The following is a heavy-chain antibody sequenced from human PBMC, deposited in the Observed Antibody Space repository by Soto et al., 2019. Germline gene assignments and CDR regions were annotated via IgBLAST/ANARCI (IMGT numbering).Heavy chain of an antibody. Sequence: QVQLQESGPGLVKPSQTLSLTCTVSGGSISSGGYYWSWIRQHPGKGLEWIGYIYYSGSTYYNPSLKSRVTISVDTSKNQFYLKLSSVTAADTAVYYCARDNTVTAYFDYWGQGTLVTVSS. CDR1: GGSISSGGYY. CDR3: ARDNTVTAYFDY. D-gene: IGHD4-17*01. J-gene: IGHJ4*02. CDR2: IYYSGST. V-gene: IGHV4-31*03.